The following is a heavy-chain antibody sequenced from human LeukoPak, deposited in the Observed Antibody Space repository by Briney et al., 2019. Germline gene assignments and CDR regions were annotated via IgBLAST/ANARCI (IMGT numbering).Heavy chain of an antibody. J-gene: IGHJ4*02. Sequence: PGGSLRLSCEASGLTFSRDWMGWARQAPGKGLEWVANIRQDGGETYYGDSVKGRIIISRDNAKNSLFLQMNRLRAEDTAVYYCAKGDDGGMMGYFDYWGQGTLVTVSS. CDR3: AKGDDGGMMGYFDY. CDR2: IRQDGGET. CDR1: GLTFSRDW. V-gene: IGHV3-7*01. D-gene: IGHD4-23*01.